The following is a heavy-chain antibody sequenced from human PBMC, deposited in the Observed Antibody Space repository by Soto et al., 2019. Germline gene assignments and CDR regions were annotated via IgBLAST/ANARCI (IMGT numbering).Heavy chain of an antibody. D-gene: IGHD6-19*01. CDR1: GFTFSSYG. Sequence: GGSLRLSCAASGFTFSSYGMHWVHQAPGKGLEWVAVISYDGSNKYYADSVKGRFTISRDNSKNTLYLQMNSLRAEDTAVYYCAKVNSSGWFYYYGMDVWGQGTTVTVSS. CDR2: ISYDGSNK. J-gene: IGHJ6*02. CDR3: AKVNSSGWFYYYGMDV. V-gene: IGHV3-30*18.